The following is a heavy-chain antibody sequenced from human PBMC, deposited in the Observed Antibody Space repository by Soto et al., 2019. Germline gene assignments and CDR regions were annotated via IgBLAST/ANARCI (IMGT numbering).Heavy chain of an antibody. CDR2: IIPVSGTP. D-gene: IGHD2-15*01. V-gene: IGHV1-69*19. CDR3: AITPGGNHHALYLMDV. J-gene: IGHJ6*02. Sequence: QVQLVQSGAEVRKPGSSVKVSCKSSGESFSDFAISWVRQAPGKGLEWMGGIIPVSGTPNYAQRFQGRVLITADVSTKTAYMDLTNLRYEDTAVYYCAITPGGNHHALYLMDVWGQGTTVTVSS. CDR1: GESFSDFA.